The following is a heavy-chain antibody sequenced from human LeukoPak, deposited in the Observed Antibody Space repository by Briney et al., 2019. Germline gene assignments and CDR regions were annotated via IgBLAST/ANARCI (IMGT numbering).Heavy chain of an antibody. CDR2: ISYDGSNK. Sequence: GGSLRLSCAASGFPFCSYAMHWVRQAPGKGLVGVAYISYDGSNKYYADSVKGRFTISRDNSKNTLYLQMNSLRAEDTAVYYCARDPRELLWFGEFYIDYWGQGTLVTVSS. J-gene: IGHJ4*02. D-gene: IGHD3-10*01. CDR3: ARDPRELLWFGEFYIDY. CDR1: GFPFCSYA. V-gene: IGHV3-30-3*01.